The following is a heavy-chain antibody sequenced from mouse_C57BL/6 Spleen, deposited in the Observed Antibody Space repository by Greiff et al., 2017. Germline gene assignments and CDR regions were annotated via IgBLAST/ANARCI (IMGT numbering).Heavy chain of an antibody. CDR2: IYPGSGNT. CDR1: GYSFTSYY. V-gene: IGHV1-66*01. Sequence: QVQLQQSGPELVKPGASVKISCKASGYSFTSYYIHWVKQRPGQGLEWIGWIYPGSGNTKYNEKFKGKATLTADTSSSTAYMQLSSLTSEDSAVYYCAPSTGKGAMDYWGQGTSVTVSS. CDR3: APSTGKGAMDY. D-gene: IGHD4-1*02. J-gene: IGHJ4*01.